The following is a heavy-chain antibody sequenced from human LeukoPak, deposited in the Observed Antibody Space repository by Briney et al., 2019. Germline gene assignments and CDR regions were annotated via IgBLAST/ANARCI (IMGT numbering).Heavy chain of an antibody. V-gene: IGHV1-46*01. CDR2: INPSGGST. J-gene: IGHJ6*02. CDR1: GYTFTSYY. D-gene: IGHD3-10*01. Sequence: GVSVKVSCKASGYTFTSYYMHWVRQAPGQGLEWMGIINPSGGSTSYAQKFQGRVTMTRDTSTSIVYMELRSLRSDDTAVYYCARVFGSGSYYMGYYYYGMDVWGQGTTVTVSS. CDR3: ARVFGSGSYYMGYYYYGMDV.